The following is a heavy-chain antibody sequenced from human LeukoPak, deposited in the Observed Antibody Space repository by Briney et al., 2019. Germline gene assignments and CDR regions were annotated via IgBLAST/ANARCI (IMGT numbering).Heavy chain of an antibody. CDR3: ARGQRITMVRGVIPDAFDI. D-gene: IGHD3-10*01. CDR1: GFAFSDYY. CDR2: ISSSSSYT. V-gene: IGHV3-11*06. Sequence: GGSLRPSCAASGFAFSDYYMSWIRQAPGKGLEWVSYISSSSSYTNYADSVKGRFTISRDNAKNSLYLQMNSLRAEDTAVYYCARGQRITMVRGVIPDAFDIWGQGTMVTVSS. J-gene: IGHJ3*02.